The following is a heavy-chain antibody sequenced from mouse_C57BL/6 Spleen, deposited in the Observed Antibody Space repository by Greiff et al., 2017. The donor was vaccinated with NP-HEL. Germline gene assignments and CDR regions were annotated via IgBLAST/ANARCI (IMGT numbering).Heavy chain of an antibody. CDR1: GYTFTDYE. J-gene: IGHJ2*01. CDR3: ARCYYGSGYYFDY. Sequence: LVESGAELVRPGASVTLSCKASGYTFTDYEMHWVKQTPVHGLEWIGAIDPETGGTAYNQKFKGKAILTADKSSSTAYMQLSSLTSEDSAVYYCARCYYGSGYYFDYWGQGTTLTVSS. CDR2: IDPETGGT. D-gene: IGHD1-1*01. V-gene: IGHV1-15*01.